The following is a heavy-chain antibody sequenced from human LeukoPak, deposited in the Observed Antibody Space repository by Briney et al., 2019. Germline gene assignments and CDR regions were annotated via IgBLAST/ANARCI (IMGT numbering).Heavy chain of an antibody. CDR3: AREDYYSGSSSVDY. CDR2: IIPIFGTA. CDR1: GGTFSGYA. V-gene: IGHV1-69*13. Sequence: GASVKVSCKASGGTFSGYAISWVRQAPGQGLEWMGGIIPIFGTANYAQKFQGRVTITADESTSTAYMELSSLRSEDTAVYYCAREDYYSGSSSVDYWGQGTLVTVSS. J-gene: IGHJ4*02. D-gene: IGHD1-26*01.